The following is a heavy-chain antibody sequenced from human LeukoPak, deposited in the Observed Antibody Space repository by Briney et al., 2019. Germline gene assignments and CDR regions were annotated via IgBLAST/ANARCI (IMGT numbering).Heavy chain of an antibody. V-gene: IGHV4-61*02. CDR1: GGSISSGSYY. CDR2: IYTSGST. D-gene: IGHD6-13*01. Sequence: PSETLSLTCTVSGGSISSGSYYWSWIRQPAGKGLEWIGRIYTSGSTNYNPSLKSRVTMSVDTSKNQFSLKLSSVTAADTAVYYCARESGYSSSWYGEDGLDYWGQGTLVTVSS. J-gene: IGHJ4*02. CDR3: ARESGYSSSWYGEDGLDY.